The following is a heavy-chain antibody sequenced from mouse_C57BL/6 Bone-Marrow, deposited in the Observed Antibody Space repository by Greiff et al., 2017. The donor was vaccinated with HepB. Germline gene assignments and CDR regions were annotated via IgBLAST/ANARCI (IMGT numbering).Heavy chain of an antibody. Sequence: VQLQQPGAELVKPGASVKLSCKASGYTFTSYWMHWVKQRPGQGLEWIGMIHPNSGSTNYNEKFKSKATLTVDKSSSTAYMQLSSLTSQDSAVYYCARGYYGSSSHYWGQGTTLTVSS. J-gene: IGHJ2*01. V-gene: IGHV1-64*01. CDR2: IHPNSGST. CDR3: ARGYYGSSSHY. CDR1: GYTFTSYW. D-gene: IGHD1-1*01.